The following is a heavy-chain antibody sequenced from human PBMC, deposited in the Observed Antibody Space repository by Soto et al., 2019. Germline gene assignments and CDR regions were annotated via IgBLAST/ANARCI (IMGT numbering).Heavy chain of an antibody. CDR1: RYTFTSYD. D-gene: IGHD3-10*01. CDR2: IKTDSGDT. Sequence: ASVKVSCKASRYTFTSYDIFWVRQSPGQGLEWMGWIKTDSGDTHYAQNFQGRVTMTTDTSTSTAYMELRSLRSDDTAVYYCAREPFIYGSGSYYGDYWGQGTLVTVSS. J-gene: IGHJ4*02. CDR3: AREPFIYGSGSYYGDY. V-gene: IGHV1-18*04.